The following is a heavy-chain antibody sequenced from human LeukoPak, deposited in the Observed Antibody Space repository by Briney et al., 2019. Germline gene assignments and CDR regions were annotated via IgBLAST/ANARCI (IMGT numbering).Heavy chain of an antibody. V-gene: IGHV4-39*07. CDR1: GGSISSSSYY. CDR3: ASQEYCGGDCYLDY. D-gene: IGHD2-21*02. J-gene: IGHJ4*02. CDR2: IYYSGST. Sequence: SETLSLTCTVSGGSISSSSYYWGWLRQPPGKGLEWIGSIYYSGSTYYNPSLKSRVTISVDTSKNQFSLKLSSVTAADTAVYYCASQEYCGGDCYLDYWGQGTLVTVSS.